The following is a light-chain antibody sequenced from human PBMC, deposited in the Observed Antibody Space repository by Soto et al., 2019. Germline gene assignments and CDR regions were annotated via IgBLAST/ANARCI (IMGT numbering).Light chain of an antibody. J-gene: IGKJ1*01. CDR3: QQYNNWPRT. V-gene: IGKV3-15*01. CDR1: QSVRSD. Sequence: EIVMTQSPATLSVSPGQGVTLSCSASQSVRSDLAWYHQKPGQAPRLLIYGASTRATGIPARFSGSGSGTEFTLTINSLQSEDFAVYYCQQYNNWPRTFGQGTKVDIK. CDR2: GAS.